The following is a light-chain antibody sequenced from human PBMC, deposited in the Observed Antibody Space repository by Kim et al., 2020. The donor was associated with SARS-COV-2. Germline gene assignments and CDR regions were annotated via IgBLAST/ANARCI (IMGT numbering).Light chain of an antibody. V-gene: IGKV1-39*01. CDR3: QQSYSTPWT. CDR2: VAS. J-gene: IGKJ1*01. Sequence: DIQMTQSPSSLSASVGDRVTITCRASQSISSYLNWYQQKPGKAPKVLIYVASRLESGVPSRFSGSGSGTDFTLTISSLQPEDFATYYCQQSYSTPWTFGQGTKVDI. CDR1: QSISSY.